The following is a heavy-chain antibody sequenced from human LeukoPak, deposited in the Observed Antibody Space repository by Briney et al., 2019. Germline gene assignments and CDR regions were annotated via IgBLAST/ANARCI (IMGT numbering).Heavy chain of an antibody. CDR2: ISYDGSNK. CDR3: ARDTGLFGSGSPYY. Sequence: GRSLRLSCAASGFTFSSYAMHWVRQAPGKGLEWVAVISYDGSNKYYADSVKGRFTISRDNSKNTLYLQMNSLRAEDTAVYYCARDTGLFGSGSPYYRGQGTLVTVSS. J-gene: IGHJ4*02. V-gene: IGHV3-30-3*01. CDR1: GFTFSSYA. D-gene: IGHD3-10*01.